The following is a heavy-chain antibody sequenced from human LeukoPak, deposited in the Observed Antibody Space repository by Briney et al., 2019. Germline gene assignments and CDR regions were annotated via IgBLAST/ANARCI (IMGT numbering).Heavy chain of an antibody. V-gene: IGHV3-21*01. D-gene: IGHD2-15*01. Sequence: GGSLRLSCAASGFSISSSAMNWVRQAPGKGLEWVSSINNVASHIYYAGSVKGRFTISRDSAKNSLYLQMNSLRAEDTAVYYCARAELLLSGPDYWGQGTLVTVSS. CDR1: GFSISSSA. J-gene: IGHJ4*02. CDR2: INNVASHI. CDR3: ARAELLLSGPDY.